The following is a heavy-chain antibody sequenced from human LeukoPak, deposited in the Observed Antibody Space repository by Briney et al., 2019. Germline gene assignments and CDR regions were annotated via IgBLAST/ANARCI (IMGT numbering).Heavy chain of an antibody. Sequence: GGSLRLSCAASRFTFSSCGMHWVRQTPGKGPEWVAFIRHDGSYQQYADSVKGRFTVSRDNSKDTVYLQMNSLRTEDTAVYYCAKNRDSSDYPRDFDYWGQGTLVTVSS. J-gene: IGHJ4*02. CDR3: AKNRDSSDYPRDFDY. CDR1: RFTFSSCG. V-gene: IGHV3-30*02. CDR2: IRHDGSYQ. D-gene: IGHD6-19*01.